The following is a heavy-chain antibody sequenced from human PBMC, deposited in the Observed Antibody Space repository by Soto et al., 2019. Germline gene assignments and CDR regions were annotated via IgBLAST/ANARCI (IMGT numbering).Heavy chain of an antibody. D-gene: IGHD3-9*01. CDR2: SNHRGSV. J-gene: IGHJ4*01. Sequence: PSETLSLTCAVYGESFSDHSWGWIRQPHGKGLEWLGESNHRGSVKYNASLKSRVTITVDRSKNQFSLKPSSVTAADTAVYYCARVDDYWGHGTLVTVSS. V-gene: IGHV4-34*01. CDR3: ARVDDY. CDR1: GESFSDHS.